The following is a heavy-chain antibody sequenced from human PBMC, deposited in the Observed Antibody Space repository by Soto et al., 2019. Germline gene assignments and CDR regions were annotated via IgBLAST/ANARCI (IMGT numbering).Heavy chain of an antibody. CDR3: ARSWQWPLYGMDV. V-gene: IGHV4-59*01. J-gene: IGHJ6*02. D-gene: IGHD6-19*01. Sequence: SETLSLTCTVSGGSISSYYWSWIRQPPGKGLEWIGYIYYSGSTNYNPSLKSRVTISVDTSKNQFSLKLSSVTAADTAVYYCARSWQWPLYGMDVWGQGTTVTVSS. CDR2: IYYSGST. CDR1: GGSISSYY.